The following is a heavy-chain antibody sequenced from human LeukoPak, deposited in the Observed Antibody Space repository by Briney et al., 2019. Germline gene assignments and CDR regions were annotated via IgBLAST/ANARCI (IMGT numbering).Heavy chain of an antibody. J-gene: IGHJ6*03. V-gene: IGHV4-59*12. D-gene: IGHD3-3*01. CDR1: GGSISSYY. Sequence: PSETLSLTCTVSGGSISSYYWSWIRQPPGKGLEWIGYIYFSGSTNYNPSLKSRVTISVDTSRNQFSLQLSSVTAADTAVYYCARGTRGITIFGVVIREGYYMDVWGKGTTVTVSS. CDR3: ARGTRGITIFGVVIREGYYMDV. CDR2: IYFSGST.